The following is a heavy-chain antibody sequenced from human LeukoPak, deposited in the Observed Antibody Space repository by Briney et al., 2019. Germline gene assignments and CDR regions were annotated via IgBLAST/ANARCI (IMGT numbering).Heavy chain of an antibody. CDR3: ARLRIAVAGTQEFDY. Sequence: GESPKISCKGSGYSFTSYWIGWVRQMPGKGLEWMGIIYPGDSDTRYSPSFQGQVTISADKSISTAYLQWSSLKASDTAMYYCARLRIAVAGTQEFDYWGQGTLVTVSS. CDR1: GYSFTSYW. J-gene: IGHJ4*02. CDR2: IYPGDSDT. V-gene: IGHV5-51*01. D-gene: IGHD6-19*01.